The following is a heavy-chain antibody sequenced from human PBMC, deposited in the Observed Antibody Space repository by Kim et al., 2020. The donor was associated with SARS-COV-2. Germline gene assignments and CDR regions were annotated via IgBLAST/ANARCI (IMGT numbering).Heavy chain of an antibody. CDR3: ARDQLGGWPDDDYYYYGMDV. Sequence: GGSLRLSCAASGFTFSDYYMSWIRQAPGKGLEWVSYISSSGSTIYYADSVKGRFAISRDNAKNSLYLQMNSLRAEDTAVYYCARDQLGGWPDDDYYYYGMDVWGQGTTVTVSS. J-gene: IGHJ6*02. CDR2: ISSSGSTI. CDR1: GFTFSDYY. V-gene: IGHV3-11*04. D-gene: IGHD6-19*01.